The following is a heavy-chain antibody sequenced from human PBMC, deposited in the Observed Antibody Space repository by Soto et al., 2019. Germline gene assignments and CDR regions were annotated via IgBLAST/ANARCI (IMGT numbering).Heavy chain of an antibody. CDR3: TRTLFGELFD. Sequence: EVQLVESGGGLVQPGGSLKLSCAASGFTFSGSAMHWVRQASGKGLEWVGRIRSKANSYATAYAASVKGRFTISRDDSKNTAYLQMNSLKTEDTAVYYCTRTLFGELFDWGQGTLVTVSS. CDR2: IRSKANSYAT. V-gene: IGHV3-73*02. CDR1: GFTFSGSA. D-gene: IGHD3-10*02. J-gene: IGHJ4*02.